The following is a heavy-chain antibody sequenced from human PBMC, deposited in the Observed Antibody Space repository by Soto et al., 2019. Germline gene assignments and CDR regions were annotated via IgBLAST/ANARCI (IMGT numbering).Heavy chain of an antibody. V-gene: IGHV1-69*13. Sequence: ASVKVSCKASGGTFSSYAISWVRQAPGQGLEWMGGIIPIFGTANYAQKFQGRVTITADESTSTAYMELSSLRSEDTAGYYCAREADYGDYYYYGMDVWGQGTTVTVSS. CDR1: GGTFSSYA. CDR3: AREADYGDYYYYGMDV. J-gene: IGHJ6*02. CDR2: IIPIFGTA. D-gene: IGHD4-17*01.